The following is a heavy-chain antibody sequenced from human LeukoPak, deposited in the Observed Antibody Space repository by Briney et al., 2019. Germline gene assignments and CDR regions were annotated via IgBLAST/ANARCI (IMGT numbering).Heavy chain of an antibody. CDR1: GGSISSSSYY. J-gene: IGHJ6*03. Sequence: PSETLSLTCTVSGGSISSSSYYWGWIRQPPGKGLEWIGSIYYSGSTNYNPSLKSRVTITAADTAVYFCARVGYSYVINDWSRTGLGAYPTKYYYHMDVWGKGTTVTVSS. CDR2: IYYSGST. D-gene: IGHD5-18*01. CDR3: LGAYPTKYYYHMDV. V-gene: IGHV4-39*01.